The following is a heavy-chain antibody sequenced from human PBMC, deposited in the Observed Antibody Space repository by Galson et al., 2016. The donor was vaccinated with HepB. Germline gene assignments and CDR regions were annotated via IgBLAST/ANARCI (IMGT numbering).Heavy chain of an antibody. J-gene: IGHJ4*02. CDR2: IFHTGLI. CDR1: GASISSDHW. Sequence: SETLSLTCAVSGASISSDHWWTWVRQFPGXGLEWIGEIFHTGLIRYNPSLKSRVTISVDKSQNQFSLRLNSVTAADTAVYYCVTVRAGGSSTSCYFDSWGQGTLVTVSS. V-gene: IGHV4-4*02. CDR3: VTVRAGGSSTSCYFDS. D-gene: IGHD2-2*01.